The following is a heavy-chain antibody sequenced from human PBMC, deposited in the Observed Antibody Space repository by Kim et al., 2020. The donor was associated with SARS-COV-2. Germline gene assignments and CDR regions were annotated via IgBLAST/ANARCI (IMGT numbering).Heavy chain of an antibody. D-gene: IGHD2-2*01. CDR1: GFTFRTYA. J-gene: IGHJ6*02. Sequence: GGSLRLSCAASGFTFRTYAMSWVRQPPGRGLEWVSSISDSGDNTHYADSVKGRFTVSRDNSKNTLYLQMNSLRAVDAAVYYCAKDLGYCSSSICYPPYGMDVWGQGTTVTVSS. CDR2: ISDSGDNT. CDR3: AKDLGYCSSSICYPPYGMDV. V-gene: IGHV3-23*01.